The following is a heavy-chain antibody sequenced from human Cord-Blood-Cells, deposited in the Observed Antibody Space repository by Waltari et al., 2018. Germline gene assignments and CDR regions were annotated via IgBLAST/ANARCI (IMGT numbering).Heavy chain of an antibody. CDR3: ASGGANWGLGATDAFDI. V-gene: IGHV1-18*04. J-gene: IGHJ3*02. CDR2: ISAYNGNT. Sequence: QVQLVQSGAAVKKPGASVKVSCKASGYTFTSYGLRWVRQAPGQGLEWMGWISAYNGNTNYAQKLQGRVTMTTDTSTSTAYMELRSLRSDDTAVYYCASGGANWGLGATDAFDIWGQGTMVTVSS. CDR1: GYTFTSYG. D-gene: IGHD7-27*01.